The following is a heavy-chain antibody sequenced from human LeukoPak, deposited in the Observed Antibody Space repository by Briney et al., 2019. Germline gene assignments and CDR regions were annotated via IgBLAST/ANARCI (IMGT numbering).Heavy chain of an antibody. V-gene: IGHV3-74*01. D-gene: IGHD1-1*01. J-gene: IGHJ4*02. CDR3: AKVRGYAIDY. CDR1: GFTFSSYS. Sequence: GGSLRLSCAASGFTFSSYSMNWVRQAPGKGLVWVSRINSDGSSTSYADSVKGRFTISRDNAKNTLYLQMNSLRAEDTAVYYCAKVRGYAIDYWGQGTLVTVSS. CDR2: INSDGSST.